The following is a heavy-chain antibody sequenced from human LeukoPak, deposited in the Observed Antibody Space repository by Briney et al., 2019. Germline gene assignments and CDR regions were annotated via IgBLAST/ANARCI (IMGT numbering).Heavy chain of an antibody. CDR1: GFTFSSYG. CDR2: TWYDGSNK. CDR3: ARAWGEQWLVMVY. D-gene: IGHD6-19*01. V-gene: IGHV3-33*01. Sequence: PGRSLRISCAASGFTFSSYGMHWVRQAPGKGLEWVAVTWYDGSNKYYADSVKGRFTISRDNSKNTLYLQMNSLRAEDTAVYYCARAWGEQWLVMVYWGQGTLVTVSS. J-gene: IGHJ4*02.